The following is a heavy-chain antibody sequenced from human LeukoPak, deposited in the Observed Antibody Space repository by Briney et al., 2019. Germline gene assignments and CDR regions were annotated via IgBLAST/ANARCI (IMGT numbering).Heavy chain of an antibody. CDR1: GYSISSGYY. CDR3: ASHTPRDIVVVPAAIPY. Sequence: PSETLSLTCAVSGYSISSGYYWGWIRQPPGKGLEWIGSIYHSGSTYYNPSLKSRVTISVDTSKNQFSLKLSSVTAADTDVYYCASHTPRDIVVVPAAIPYWGQGTLVTVSS. J-gene: IGHJ4*02. V-gene: IGHV4-38-2*01. CDR2: IYHSGST. D-gene: IGHD2-2*02.